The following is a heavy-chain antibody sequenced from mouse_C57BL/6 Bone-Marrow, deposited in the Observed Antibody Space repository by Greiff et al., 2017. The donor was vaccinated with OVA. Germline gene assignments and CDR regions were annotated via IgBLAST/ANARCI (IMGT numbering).Heavy chain of an antibody. CDR2: IYPGSGST. Sequence: VQLQQPGAELVKPGASVKMSCKASGYTFTSYWITWVKQRPGQGLEWIGDIYPGSGSTNYNEKFKSKATLTVDTSSSTAYMQLSSLTSEDSAVYYCARERDYYGRKGYWGQGTTLTVSS. CDR1: GYTFTSYW. CDR3: ARERDYYGRKGY. D-gene: IGHD1-1*01. J-gene: IGHJ2*01. V-gene: IGHV1-55*01.